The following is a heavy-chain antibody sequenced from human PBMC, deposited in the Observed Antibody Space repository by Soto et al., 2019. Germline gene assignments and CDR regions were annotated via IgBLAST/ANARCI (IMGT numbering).Heavy chain of an antibody. CDR2: IIPMLAIT. V-gene: IGHV1-69*08. J-gene: IGHJ4*02. Sequence: QVQLVQSGAEVKKPGSSVKVSCKASGGTFSNHIITWVRQAPGQGPEWMGRIIPMLAITNYAQKFQARVTITAEKSTTPAYMEVSSLRPEDTAMHYCVRDSPIGSAFSGHDDIDSWGQGTLVTVSS. CDR1: GGTFSNHI. D-gene: IGHD5-12*01. CDR3: VRDSPIGSAFSGHDDIDS.